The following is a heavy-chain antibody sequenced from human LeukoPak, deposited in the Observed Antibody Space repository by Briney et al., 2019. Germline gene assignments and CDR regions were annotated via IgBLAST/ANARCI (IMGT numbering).Heavy chain of an antibody. J-gene: IGHJ5*02. Sequence: SETLSLTCTVSGGSISSYYWSWIRQPPGKGLEWIGNIYYSGSTNYNPSLKSRVTISVDTSKNQFSLKLSSVTAADTAVYYCARQARYSENWFDPWGQGTLVTVSS. CDR3: ARQARYSENWFDP. CDR1: GGSISSYY. D-gene: IGHD5-12*01. V-gene: IGHV4-59*08. CDR2: IYYSGST.